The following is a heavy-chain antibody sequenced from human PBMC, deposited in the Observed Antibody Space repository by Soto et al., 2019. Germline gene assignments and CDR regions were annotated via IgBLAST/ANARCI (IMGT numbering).Heavy chain of an antibody. J-gene: IGHJ4*02. CDR3: ASDVIAAAGTAG. CDR1: GGTFSSYA. V-gene: IGHV1-69*12. Sequence: QVQLVQSGAEVKKPGSSVKVSCKASGGTFSSYAISWVRQAPGQGFEWMGGIIPIFGKANYAQKFQGRVTITADESTSTAYMELSSLRSEDTAVYYCASDVIAAAGTAGWGQGTLVTVSS. D-gene: IGHD6-13*01. CDR2: IIPIFGKA.